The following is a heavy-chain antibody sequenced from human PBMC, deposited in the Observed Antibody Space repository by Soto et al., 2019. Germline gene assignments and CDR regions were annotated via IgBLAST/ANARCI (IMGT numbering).Heavy chain of an antibody. CDR2: VSGIGDYK. D-gene: IGHD3-10*01. Sequence: EVQLLESGGGLVQPGRSLRLSCAASGFTFGRFAMNWVRQTPGKGLEWVSSVSGIGDYKYYADSVKGRFTISRDNSKNTVYVQMNSLRVEDTAVYYCAKACNSGSYLRCMDVWGQGTTVIVSS. J-gene: IGHJ6*02. CDR3: AKACNSGSYLRCMDV. V-gene: IGHV3-23*01. CDR1: GFTFGRFA.